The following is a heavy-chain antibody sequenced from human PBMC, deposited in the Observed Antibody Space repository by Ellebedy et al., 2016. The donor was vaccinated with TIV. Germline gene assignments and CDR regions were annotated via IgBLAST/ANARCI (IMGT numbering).Heavy chain of an antibody. V-gene: IGHV1-69*13. J-gene: IGHJ4*02. Sequence: AASVKVSCKASGGSFSTHAINWVRQAPGQGLEWMGGIIPIFGTPNYAQNFQGRVTITADESTGTASMTLSSLRSEDSAVYFCARRGDSSSHYSPYFDSWGQGTLVAVSS. CDR1: GGSFSTHA. D-gene: IGHD3-22*01. CDR2: IIPIFGTP. CDR3: ARRGDSSSHYSPYFDS.